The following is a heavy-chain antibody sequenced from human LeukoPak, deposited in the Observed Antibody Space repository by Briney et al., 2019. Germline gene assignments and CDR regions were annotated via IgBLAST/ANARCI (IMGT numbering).Heavy chain of an antibody. J-gene: IGHJ4*02. CDR2: INPNSGAA. D-gene: IGHD2-21*02. V-gene: IGHV1-2*02. CDR1: GYSFTDYY. CDR3: ARSRPHGGSYLGVYFDY. Sequence: GASVKVSCKASGYSFTDYYMHWVRQAPGQGLEWMGWINPNSGAANSAQKFQGRVTMTRDTSIRAARMERRRLKSDDTAVYYCARSRPHGGSYLGVYFDYWGQGTLVTVSS.